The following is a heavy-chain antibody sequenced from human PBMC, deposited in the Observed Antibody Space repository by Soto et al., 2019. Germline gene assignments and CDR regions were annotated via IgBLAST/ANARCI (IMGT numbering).Heavy chain of an antibody. V-gene: IGHV3-48*01. D-gene: IGHD2-15*01. CDR1: GFTFSSYS. CDR3: ARGGGCSGGSCNFDY. Sequence: GGSLRLSCAASGFTFSSYSMNWVRQAPGKGLEWVSYISSSSSTIFYADSVKGRFTISRDNAKNSLYLQMNSLRAEDTAVYYCARGGGCSGGSCNFDYWGQGTLVTVSS. CDR2: ISSSSSTI. J-gene: IGHJ4*02.